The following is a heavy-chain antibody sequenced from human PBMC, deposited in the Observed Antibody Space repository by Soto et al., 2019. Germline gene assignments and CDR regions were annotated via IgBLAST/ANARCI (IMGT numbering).Heavy chain of an antibody. D-gene: IGHD3-16*01. CDR1: GFSLSSKGMR. V-gene: IGHV2-70*04. J-gene: IGHJ4*02. CDR2: IDWDDDK. Sequence: SGPTLVNPTQTLTLTCTFSGFSLSSKGMRVSWIRQPPGKALEWLARIDWDDDKFYSPSLRSRLAISKGTSKNQVVLTMTNVDPMDTATYYCARSPGGFTVATYFFDYWGQGTLVTVSS. CDR3: ARSPGGFTVATYFFDY.